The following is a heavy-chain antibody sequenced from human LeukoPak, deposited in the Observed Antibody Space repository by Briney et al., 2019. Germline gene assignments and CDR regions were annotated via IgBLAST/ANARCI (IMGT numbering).Heavy chain of an antibody. CDR1: RFTFSSFS. V-gene: IGHV3-21*01. CDR3: ARRVMSGYDLGDNY. J-gene: IGHJ4*02. D-gene: IGHD5-12*01. CDR2: ISGSSRSI. Sequence: MPGGSVRLSCAVSRFTFSSFSMKCVRQAPGKGLGWVSSISGSSRSIYNADPVKGRFTSSRDNAKNSLYLQMNSLRAEDTAVYYCARRVMSGYDLGDNYWGQGTLVTASS.